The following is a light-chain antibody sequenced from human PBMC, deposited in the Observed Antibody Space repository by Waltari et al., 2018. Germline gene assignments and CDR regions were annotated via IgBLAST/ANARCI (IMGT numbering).Light chain of an antibody. CDR3: QQRNYWPLT. Sequence: EIVLTQSPATLSLSPGERATLSCRARQSISNFLAWYQQRPGRSPRLLMYDASNRATGIPARFSGSGSGTDFTLTISSLEPEDVAVYYCQQRNYWPLTFGGGTRVEIK. V-gene: IGKV3-11*01. CDR1: QSISNF. J-gene: IGKJ4*01. CDR2: DAS.